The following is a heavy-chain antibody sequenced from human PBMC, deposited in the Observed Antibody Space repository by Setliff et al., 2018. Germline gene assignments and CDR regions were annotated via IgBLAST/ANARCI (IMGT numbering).Heavy chain of an antibody. CDR3: ATDHMPASGTSAFDI. D-gene: IGHD6-13*01. CDR1: GGTFNTYV. Sequence: SVKVSCKASGGTFNTYVISWVRQAPSQGLEWMGMIIPISGTSNYAQKFQARVTMTTDESTGTAYMELSSLTSEDTAVYYCATDHMPASGTSAFDIWGQGTVVTVSS. CDR2: IIPISGTS. V-gene: IGHV1-69*05. J-gene: IGHJ3*02.